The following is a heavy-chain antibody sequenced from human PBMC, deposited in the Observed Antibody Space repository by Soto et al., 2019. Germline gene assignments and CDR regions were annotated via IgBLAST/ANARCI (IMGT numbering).Heavy chain of an antibody. V-gene: IGHV1-69*01. CDR3: VRDRDDYGSGNYYNRIDF. CDR2: IIPLFGTP. CDR1: GGIFSTYA. D-gene: IGHD3-10*01. J-gene: IGHJ4*02. Sequence: QVQLVQSGAEVKKPGSSVKVSCKASGGIFSTYAISWLRQAPGQGLEWVGGIIPLFGTPNYAQRFQGRVTITADESTSTAYMELSRLRSEDTAVYYCVRDRDDYGSGNYYNRIDFWGQGTLVTVSS.